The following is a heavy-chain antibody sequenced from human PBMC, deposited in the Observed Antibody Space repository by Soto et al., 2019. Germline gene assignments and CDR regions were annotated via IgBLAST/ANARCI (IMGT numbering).Heavy chain of an antibody. CDR3: AAAETYYDSSGYYGGFDY. CDR1: GYTFTSYF. V-gene: IGHV1-18*01. Sequence: ASVKVSCKASGYTFTSYFSSWLRQAPGQGLEWMGWISAHNGNTNYAQKFQERVTITRDMSTSTAYMELSSLRSEATAVYYCAAAETYYDSSGYYGGFDYWGKGTPVTVSS. D-gene: IGHD3-22*01. CDR2: ISAHNGNT. J-gene: IGHJ4*02.